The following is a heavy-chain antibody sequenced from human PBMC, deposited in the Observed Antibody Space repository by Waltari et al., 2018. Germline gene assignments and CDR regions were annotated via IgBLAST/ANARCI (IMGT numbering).Heavy chain of an antibody. CDR2: IYHSGST. CDR1: GYSISSGYY. D-gene: IGHD3-9*01. Sequence: QVQLQESGPGLVKPSETLSLTCAVSGYSISSGYYWGWIRQPPGKGLEWIGSIYHSGSTYYNPSLKSRVTISVDTSKNQFSLKLSSVTAADTAVYYCARMWDDYDILTGYSDWGQGTLVTVSS. J-gene: IGHJ4*02. V-gene: IGHV4-38-2*01. CDR3: ARMWDDYDILTGYSD.